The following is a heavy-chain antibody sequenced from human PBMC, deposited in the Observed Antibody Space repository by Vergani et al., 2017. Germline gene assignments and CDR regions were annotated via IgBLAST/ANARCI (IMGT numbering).Heavy chain of an antibody. CDR1: ADSISSGNN. V-gene: IGHV4-38-2*02. Sequence: QLQLQQSGPGLVKPSETLFLTCTVSADSISSGNNWGWIRQPPGKGLEWIGRIYTSGSTNYNPSLKSRVTISVDTSKNQFSLKLSSVTAADTAVYYCARAVGFSPVYWGQGTLVTVSS. D-gene: IGHD4-23*01. J-gene: IGHJ4*02. CDR3: ARAVGFSPVY. CDR2: IYTSGST.